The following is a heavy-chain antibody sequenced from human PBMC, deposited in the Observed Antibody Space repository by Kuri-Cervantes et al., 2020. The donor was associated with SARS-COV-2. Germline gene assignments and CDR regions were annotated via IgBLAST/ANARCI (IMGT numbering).Heavy chain of an antibody. J-gene: IGHJ4*02. CDR1: GGTFSSYA. D-gene: IGHD5-24*01. CDR2: IIPIFGTS. CDR3: ARVEMNTIKFDY. V-gene: IGHV1-69*06. Sequence: SVKVSCKASGGTFSSYAISWVRQAPGQGLEWMGGIIPIFGTSNYAQNFQGRVTITADKSTSTAYMELSSLRSEDTAVYYCARVEMNTIKFDYWGQGTLVTVSS.